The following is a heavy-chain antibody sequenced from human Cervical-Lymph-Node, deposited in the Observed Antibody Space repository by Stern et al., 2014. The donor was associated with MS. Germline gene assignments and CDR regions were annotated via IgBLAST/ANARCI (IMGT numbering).Heavy chain of an antibody. J-gene: IGHJ4*02. CDR2: IIPIFGTA. Sequence: VQLVESGAEVKKPGSSVKVSCKASGGTFNTNVISWVRQAPGQGLEWMGGIIPIFGTALYAQKFRGRVTIIANASTRAVYMERSSLRSEDTAVYYWARAAYSTSSYNYWGQGTLVIVSS. CDR3: ARAAYSTSSYNY. V-gene: IGHV1-69*01. CDR1: GGTFNTNV. D-gene: IGHD6-6*01.